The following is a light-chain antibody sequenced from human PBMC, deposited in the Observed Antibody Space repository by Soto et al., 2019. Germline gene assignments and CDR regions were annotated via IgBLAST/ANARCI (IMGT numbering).Light chain of an antibody. CDR2: GAS. CDR3: QQYNNWPPYT. Sequence: EIVMTQSPATLSVSQGERATLSCRASQSVSSNLAWYQQKPGQAPRLLIYGASTRATGIPARFSGSWSGTEFTLTISSLQSEDFAVYYCQQYNNWPPYTFGQGTKLEIK. CDR1: QSVSSN. V-gene: IGKV3-15*01. J-gene: IGKJ2*01.